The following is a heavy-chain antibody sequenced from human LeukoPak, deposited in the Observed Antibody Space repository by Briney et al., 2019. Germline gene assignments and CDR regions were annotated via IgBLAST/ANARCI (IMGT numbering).Heavy chain of an antibody. D-gene: IGHD6-13*01. CDR3: AKSGSGIAAAGFSDY. CDR2: IYSGGST. CDR1: GFTVSSNY. V-gene: IGHV3-53*01. Sequence: GGSLRLSCAASGFTVSSNYMSWVRQAPGKGLEWVSVIYSGGSTYYADSVKGRFTISRDNSKNTLYLQMNSLRAEDTAVYYCAKSGSGIAAAGFSDYWGQGTLVTVSS. J-gene: IGHJ4*02.